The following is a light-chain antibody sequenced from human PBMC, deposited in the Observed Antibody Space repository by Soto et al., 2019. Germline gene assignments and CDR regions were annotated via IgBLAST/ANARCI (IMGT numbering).Light chain of an antibody. V-gene: IGLV8-61*01. J-gene: IGLJ3*02. CDR2: STN. Sequence: QAVVTQEPSFSVSPGGTVTLTCGLSSGSVSTSYYPSWYQQTPGQSPRTLIYSTNTRSSGAPDRFSGSIRGNKAALTITGAQADEESDYYCVLYMGSGIWVFGGGTKLTVL. CDR3: VLYMGSGIWV. CDR1: SGSVSTSYY.